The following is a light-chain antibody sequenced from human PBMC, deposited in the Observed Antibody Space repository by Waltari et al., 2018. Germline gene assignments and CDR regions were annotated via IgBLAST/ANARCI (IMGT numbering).Light chain of an antibody. Sequence: SALTQPASVSGSPGQSCTTSSTVPSNDIEAYSCVSCYHQRPGKVPKLIIYDLTERPSGVSNRFSGSKSGSTASLTVSGLQAEDEGLFYCSAYTSRGTLKFGGGTRVTVL. CDR1: SNDIEAYSC. CDR3: SAYTSRGTLK. CDR2: DLT. J-gene: IGLJ2*01. V-gene: IGLV2-14*03.